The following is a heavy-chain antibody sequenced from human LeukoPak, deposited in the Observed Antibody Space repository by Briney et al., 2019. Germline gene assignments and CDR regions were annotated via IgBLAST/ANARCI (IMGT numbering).Heavy chain of an antibody. D-gene: IGHD3-22*01. CDR3: ARGVAMIVVVINDAFDI. CDR2: INPNSGGT. Sequence: ASVKVSCKASGYTFTGYYMHWVRQAPGQGLEWMGWINPNSGGTNYAQKFHGRVTMTRDTSISTAYMELSRLRSDDTAVYYCARGVAMIVVVINDAFDIWGQGTMVTVSS. J-gene: IGHJ3*02. CDR1: GYTFTGYY. V-gene: IGHV1-2*02.